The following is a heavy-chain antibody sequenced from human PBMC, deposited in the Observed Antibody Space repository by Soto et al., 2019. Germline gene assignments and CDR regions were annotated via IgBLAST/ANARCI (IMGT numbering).Heavy chain of an antibody. CDR2: ISSSSSYI. V-gene: IGHV3-21*01. CDR1: GFTFSSYS. CDR3: ARDRIVATIFNWFDP. D-gene: IGHD5-12*01. J-gene: IGHJ5*02. Sequence: GGSLRLSCAASGFTFSSYSMNWVRQAPGKGLEWVSSISSSSSYIYYADSVKGRFTISRDNAKNSRYLQMYSLRAEDTAVYYCARDRIVATIFNWFDPWGQGTLVTVSS.